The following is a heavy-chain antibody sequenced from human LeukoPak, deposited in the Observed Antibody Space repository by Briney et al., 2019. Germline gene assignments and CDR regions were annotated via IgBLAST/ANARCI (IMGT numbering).Heavy chain of an antibody. CDR3: ARYNWNLNWFDP. CDR1: GGSMSSSSYY. CDR2: IYYSGST. V-gene: IGHV4-39*01. D-gene: IGHD1-7*01. J-gene: IGHJ5*02. Sequence: NPSETLSLTCTVSGGSMSSSSYYWGWLRQPPGKGLEWIGSIYYSGSTYYNPSLKSRVTISVETSKNQFSLKLSSVTAADTAVYYCARYNWNLNWFDPWGQGTLVTVSS.